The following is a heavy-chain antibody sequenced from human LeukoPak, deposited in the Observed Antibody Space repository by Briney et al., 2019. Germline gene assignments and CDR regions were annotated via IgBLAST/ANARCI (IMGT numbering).Heavy chain of an antibody. Sequence: GGSLRLSCAASGFTFSHAWMRWVRQAPGKGLEWVGRIQSKVDGGTSDYGAPAKGRFTISRDDSKNTLYLQMKNLKTQATAVYYCATDLMWQDASYWGQGTLVTASS. D-gene: IGHD2-8*01. J-gene: IGHJ4*02. CDR1: GFTFSHAW. CDR2: IQSKVDGGTS. V-gene: IGHV3-15*01. CDR3: ATDLMWQDASY.